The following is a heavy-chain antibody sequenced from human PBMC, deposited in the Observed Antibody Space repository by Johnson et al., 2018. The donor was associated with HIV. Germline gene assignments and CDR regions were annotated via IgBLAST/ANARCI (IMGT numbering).Heavy chain of an antibody. D-gene: IGHD6-6*01. Sequence: QVQLVESGGGVVQPGRSLRLSCAASGFTFSTYGMHWVRQAPGKGLEWVAVMWYDGSNKYYADSVKGRFTISRDNSKNSLYLQMNSLKTEDTAVYYCTTFEYSSSSGVDAFDIWGQGTMVTVSS. J-gene: IGHJ3*02. V-gene: IGHV3-33*01. CDR2: MWYDGSNK. CDR3: TTFEYSSSSGVDAFDI. CDR1: GFTFSTYG.